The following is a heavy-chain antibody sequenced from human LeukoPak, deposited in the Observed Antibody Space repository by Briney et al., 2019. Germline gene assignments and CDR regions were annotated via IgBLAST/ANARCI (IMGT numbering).Heavy chain of an antibody. CDR1: GLTFTSSA. D-gene: IGHD2-15*01. CDR2: IVVGSGNT. V-gene: IGHV1-58*02. J-gene: IGHJ4*02. CDR3: AADHCSGGSCYSVL. Sequence: TSVKVSCKASGLTFTSSAMQWVRQARGQRLEWIGWIVVGSGNTNYAQKFQERVTITRDMSTSTAYMELSSLRSEDTAVYYCAADHCSGGSCYSVLWGQGTLVTVSS.